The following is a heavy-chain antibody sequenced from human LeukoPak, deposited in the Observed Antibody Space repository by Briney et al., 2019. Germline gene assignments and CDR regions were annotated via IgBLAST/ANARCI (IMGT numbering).Heavy chain of an antibody. CDR3: ARDKGAARPLYYFDY. V-gene: IGHV1-2*02. D-gene: IGHD6-6*01. Sequence: GASVKVSCKASGYTFTGYYMHWVRQAPGQGLEWMGWINPNSGGTNYAQKFQGRVTMTRDTSISTAYMELSRLRSDDTAVYYCARDKGAARPLYYFDYWGQGTLVTVSS. CDR1: GYTFTGYY. CDR2: INPNSGGT. J-gene: IGHJ4*02.